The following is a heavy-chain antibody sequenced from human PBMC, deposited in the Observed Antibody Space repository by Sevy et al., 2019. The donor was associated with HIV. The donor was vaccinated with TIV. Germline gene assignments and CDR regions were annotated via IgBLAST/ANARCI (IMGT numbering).Heavy chain of an antibody. J-gene: IGHJ5*02. D-gene: IGHD3-10*01. V-gene: IGHV4-34*01. Sequence: SETLSLTCAVYGGSFSGYYWSWIRQPPGKGLEWIEEINHSGSTNYNPSLKSRVTISVDTSKNQFSLKLSSVTAADTAVYYCARGAYYGSGSYYNWFDPWGQGTLVTVSS. CDR1: GGSFSGYY. CDR2: INHSGST. CDR3: ARGAYYGSGSYYNWFDP.